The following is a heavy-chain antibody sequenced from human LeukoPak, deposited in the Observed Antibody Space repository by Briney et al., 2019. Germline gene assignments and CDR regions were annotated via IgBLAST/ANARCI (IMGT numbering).Heavy chain of an antibody. CDR3: VRSYVARGLLTEDY. D-gene: IGHD3-10*01. CDR1: GFTFSNHW. Sequence: GGSLRLSCAASGFTFSNHWMSWVRQTPGKGLEWVPNINQDGSETYYVDSVKGRFTISRDNADNSLFLQMNSLRAEDTALYYCVRSYVARGLLTEDYWGQGTLVTVSS. CDR2: INQDGSET. J-gene: IGHJ4*02. V-gene: IGHV3-7*01.